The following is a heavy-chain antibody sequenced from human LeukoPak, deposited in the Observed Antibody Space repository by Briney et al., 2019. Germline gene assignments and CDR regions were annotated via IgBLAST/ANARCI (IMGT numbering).Heavy chain of an antibody. CDR2: INPSGGST. CDR3: AKQPIYSNYGLYV. D-gene: IGHD6-13*01. CDR1: GYTFTIYY. J-gene: IGHJ6*02. V-gene: IGHV1-46*01. Sequence: ASVKVSCKASGYTFTIYYMHWVRQAPGQGLEWMGIINPSGGSTSYAQKFLGRVAVTRDTSISTAYMELSSLRSDDTAVYFCAKQPIYSNYGLYVWGQGTTVTVSS.